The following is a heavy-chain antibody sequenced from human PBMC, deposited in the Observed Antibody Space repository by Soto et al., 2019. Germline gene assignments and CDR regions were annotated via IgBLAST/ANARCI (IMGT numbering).Heavy chain of an antibody. Sequence: SQTLSLTCAISGDSVSSDTAAWNWIRQSPSRGLEWLGRTYYRSKWYNDYAVSMKSRISINPDTSKNQFSLQLRSVTPADTAVYYCARMRYFDWLSQYYYYGMDVWGQGTTVTVSS. CDR1: GDSVSSDTAA. V-gene: IGHV6-1*01. CDR2: TYYRSKWYN. CDR3: ARMRYFDWLSQYYYYGMDV. D-gene: IGHD3-9*01. J-gene: IGHJ6*02.